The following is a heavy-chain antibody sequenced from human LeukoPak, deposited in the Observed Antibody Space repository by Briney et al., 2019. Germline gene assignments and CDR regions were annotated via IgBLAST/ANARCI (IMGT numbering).Heavy chain of an antibody. J-gene: IGHJ4*02. CDR1: GFTFSDFY. V-gene: IGHV3-11*01. CDR3: ARDGSGSYDQ. CDR2: ISASGNTM. Sequence: PGGSLRLSCAASGFTFSDFYMFWIRQAPGKGPEWVSYISASGNTMYYGDSVKGRFTISRDNAKNSLHLQMNSLRAEDTAVYYCARDGSGSYDQWGQGTLVTVSS. D-gene: IGHD3-10*01.